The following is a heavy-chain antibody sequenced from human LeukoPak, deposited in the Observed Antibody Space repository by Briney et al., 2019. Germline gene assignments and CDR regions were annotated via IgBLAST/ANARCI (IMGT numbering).Heavy chain of an antibody. CDR1: GYTFTSFD. V-gene: IGHV1-18*01. Sequence: ASVKVSCKASGYTFTSFDISWVRQAPGQGLEWMGWISVYNGDTNYAQKLQDRVTMTTDTSTSQFSLRLSSVTAADTAVYYCARQPALTHSHFDYWGQGTLVTVSS. CDR2: ISVYNGDT. J-gene: IGHJ4*02. CDR3: ARQPALTHSHFDY.